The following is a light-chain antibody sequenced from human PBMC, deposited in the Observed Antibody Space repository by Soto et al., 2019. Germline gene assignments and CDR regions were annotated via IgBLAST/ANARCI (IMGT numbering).Light chain of an antibody. CDR1: SSNIGNNY. J-gene: IGLJ2*01. V-gene: IGLV1-51*01. CDR2: DNN. CDR3: GTWDSRLRVVV. Sequence: QSVLTQPPSASAAPRQKVAISCSGSSSNIGNNYVSWYHRVPGSAPKLLIYDNNERPSGIPDRFSGSKSGTSATLDITGLQTGDEGDYYCGTWDSRLRVVVFGGGTKLTVL.